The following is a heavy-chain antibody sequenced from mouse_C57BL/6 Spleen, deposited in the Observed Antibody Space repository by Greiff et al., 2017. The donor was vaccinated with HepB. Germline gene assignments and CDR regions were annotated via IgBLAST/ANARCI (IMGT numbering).Heavy chain of an antibody. V-gene: IGHV5-9-1*02. Sequence: EVKVVESGEGLVKPGGSLKLSCAASGFTFSSYAMSWVRQTPEKRLEWVAYISSGGDYIYYADTVKGRFTISRDNARNTLYLQMSSLKSEDTAMYYCTRERDGYDAMDYWGQGTSVTVSS. J-gene: IGHJ4*01. CDR1: GFTFSSYA. CDR2: ISSGGDYI. CDR3: TRERDGYDAMDY. D-gene: IGHD2-3*01.